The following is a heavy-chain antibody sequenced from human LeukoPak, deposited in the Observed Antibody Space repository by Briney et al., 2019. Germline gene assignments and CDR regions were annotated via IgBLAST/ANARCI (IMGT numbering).Heavy chain of an antibody. D-gene: IGHD1-26*01. Sequence: QAGGSLRLSCAASGFTFSSYSMNWVRQAPGKGLEWVSYISSSSSTIYYADSVKGRFTISRDNAKNSLYLQMNSLRGDDTAVYYCAKDVGKWESLHFFDYWGQGTLVTVSS. CDR2: ISSSSSTI. CDR3: AKDVGKWESLHFFDY. J-gene: IGHJ4*02. CDR1: GFTFSSYS. V-gene: IGHV3-48*01.